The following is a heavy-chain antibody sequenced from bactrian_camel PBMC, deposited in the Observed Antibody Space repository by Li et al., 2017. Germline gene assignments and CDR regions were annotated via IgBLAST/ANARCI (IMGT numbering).Heavy chain of an antibody. D-gene: IGHD5*01. V-gene: IGHV3S26*01. CDR1: GFSISACS. CDR2: IVSSGGAT. Sequence: HVQLVESGGGLVQPVESLRLSCAASGFSISACSAGWIRQATMTERELVSIVSSGGATRYGDSMKGRFTVFRDYPKNTLTLQMNSLKTEDTAVYYCVADCAGWARRWGQGTQVTVS. CDR3: VADCAGWARR. J-gene: IGHJ4*01.